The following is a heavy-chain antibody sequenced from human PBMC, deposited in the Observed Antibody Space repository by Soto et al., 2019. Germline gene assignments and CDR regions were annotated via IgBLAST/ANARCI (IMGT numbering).Heavy chain of an antibody. J-gene: IGHJ6*02. CDR1: GGSVSSGSYY. Sequence: QVQLQESGPGLVKPSETLSLTCTVSGGSVSSGSYYWSWIRQPPGKGLEWIGYIYYSGSTNYNPSRKSRVTISVDTSKNQFSLKLSSVTAADTAVYYCARDYPSALLGSARSDYYYYYGMDVWGQGTTVTVSS. D-gene: IGHD6-6*01. V-gene: IGHV4-61*01. CDR3: ARDYPSALLGSARSDYYYYYGMDV. CDR2: IYYSGST.